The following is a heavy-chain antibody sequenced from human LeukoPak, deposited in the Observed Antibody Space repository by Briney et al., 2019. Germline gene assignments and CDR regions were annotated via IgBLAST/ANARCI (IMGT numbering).Heavy chain of an antibody. V-gene: IGHV3-21*01. J-gene: IGHJ4*02. CDR1: GFIFSDYV. CDR2: ISSSSDYI. D-gene: IGHD3-3*01. CDR3: ARDRGGADDFWSGYYTGYFDY. Sequence: NAGGSLRLSCAASGFIFSDYVMNWLRQAPGRGLEWVSSISSSSDYIFYADSVKGRFSISRDNADNSLYLQMNSLRAEDTAVYYCARDRGGADDFWSGYYTGYFDYWGQGTLVTVSS.